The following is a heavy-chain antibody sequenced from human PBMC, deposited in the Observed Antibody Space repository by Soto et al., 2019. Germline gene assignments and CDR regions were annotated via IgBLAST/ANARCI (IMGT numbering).Heavy chain of an antibody. CDR1: GGSITNGGYS. Sequence: QLRLQESGSGLVKPSQTLSVTCAVSGGSITNGGYSWNWIRQSPGKGLEWLGYTFHSGNTYYNPSLQTRGTISIDRSKNQFSLTLTSVTAADTAVYYCARGGGTPRSGYYWLDPWGQGTLVTVSS. V-gene: IGHV4-30-2*06. CDR3: ARGGGTPRSGYYWLDP. CDR2: TFHSGNT. J-gene: IGHJ5*02. D-gene: IGHD3-22*01.